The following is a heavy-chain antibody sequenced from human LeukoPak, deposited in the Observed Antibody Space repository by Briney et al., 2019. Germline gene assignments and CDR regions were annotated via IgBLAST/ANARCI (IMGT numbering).Heavy chain of an antibody. CDR1: GSAVSVFW. Sequence: GGSLRLSCAASGSAVSVFWMHWVRQAPGKGLVWVSHINSDGSTTNYADSVKGRFTISRDNAKNLLYLHMNSLRAEDTAVYYCARGRASNRDVWGQGTTVTVSS. CDR3: ARGRASNRDV. J-gene: IGHJ6*02. V-gene: IGHV3-74*01. CDR2: INSDGSTT. D-gene: IGHD2-21*01.